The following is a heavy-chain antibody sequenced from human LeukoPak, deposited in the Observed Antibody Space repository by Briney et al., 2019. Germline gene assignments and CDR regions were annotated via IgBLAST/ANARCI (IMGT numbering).Heavy chain of an antibody. V-gene: IGHV3-23*01. CDR3: AGERSDMIGD. J-gene: IGHJ4*02. CDR2: ISGSGGST. Sequence: GGSLRLSCAASGFTFSTYVMSWVRQAPGKGLEWVSAISGSGGSTYYADSVKGRFTISRDNAKNTLYLQMNSLRAEDTAVYYCAGERSDMIGDWGQGTLVTVSS. D-gene: IGHD3-16*01. CDR1: GFTFSTYV.